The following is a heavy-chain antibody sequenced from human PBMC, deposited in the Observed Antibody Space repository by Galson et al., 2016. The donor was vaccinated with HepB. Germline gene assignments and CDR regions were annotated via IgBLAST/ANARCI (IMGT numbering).Heavy chain of an antibody. D-gene: IGHD2-2*02. CDR1: GFTFSSYA. J-gene: IGHJ3*02. CDR2: ISGSGAST. V-gene: IGHV3-23*01. Sequence: SLRLSCAASGFTFSSYAMSWVRQAPGKGLECVGVISGSGASTYYADSVKGRFTISRDSSKNTLYLQVNSLRVEDTAIYYCARGRTTSCNSAFDIWGQGTMVTVSS. CDR3: ARGRTTSCNSAFDI.